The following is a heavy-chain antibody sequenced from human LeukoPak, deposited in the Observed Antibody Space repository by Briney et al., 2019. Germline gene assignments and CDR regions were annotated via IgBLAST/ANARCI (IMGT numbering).Heavy chain of an antibody. CDR1: GYTFISYD. J-gene: IGHJ4*02. V-gene: IGHV1-8*01. Sequence: ASVKVSCKASGYTFISYDIVWLRQATGQGLEWMGYMNPKSGNTDYVQNFQGRVTMTRDTSITTAYMELSGLRSEDTAVYYCAVVETYYYDSSGYLYWGQGTLVTVSS. CDR2: MNPKSGNT. D-gene: IGHD3-22*01. CDR3: AVVETYYYDSSGYLY.